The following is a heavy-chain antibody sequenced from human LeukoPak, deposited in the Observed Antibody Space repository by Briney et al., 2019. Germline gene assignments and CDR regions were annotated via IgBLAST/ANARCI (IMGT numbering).Heavy chain of an antibody. CDR1: GYTFTSYA. J-gene: IGHJ5*02. Sequence: WASVKVSCKASGYTFTSYAMHWVRQAPGQRLEWMGWINAGNGNTKYSQKFQGRVTITRDTSASTAYMELSSLRSEDTAVYYCARAASYYYGPGWFDPWGQGTLVTVSS. CDR3: ARAASYYYGPGWFDP. D-gene: IGHD3-10*01. CDR2: INAGNGNT. V-gene: IGHV1-3*01.